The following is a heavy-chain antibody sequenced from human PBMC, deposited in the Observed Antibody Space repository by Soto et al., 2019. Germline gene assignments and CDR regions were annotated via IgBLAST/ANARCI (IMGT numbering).Heavy chain of an antibody. J-gene: IGHJ6*03. CDR2: TRNKANSYTT. Sequence: GGSLRLSCAASGFTFSDHYMDWVRQAPGKGLEWVGRTRNKANSYTTEYAASVKGRFTISRDDSKNSLYLQMNSLKTDDTAVYYCARGGYDYDYYYMDVWGKGTTVTVSS. D-gene: IGHD5-12*01. CDR3: ARGGYDYDYYYMDV. V-gene: IGHV3-72*01. CDR1: GFTFSDHY.